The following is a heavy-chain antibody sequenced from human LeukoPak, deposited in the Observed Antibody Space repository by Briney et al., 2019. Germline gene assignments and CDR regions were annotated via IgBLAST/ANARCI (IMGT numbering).Heavy chain of an antibody. J-gene: IGHJ3*02. CDR3: ARLYSSGRYANAFDT. D-gene: IGHD6-19*01. CDR2: VRSIGDR. Sequence: HPGGSLRLSCEASGFTFGDYDMHWVRQATGKGLEWVSAVRSIGDRFYSGSVKGRFTISRKNAKNTFYLEMNSLRVGDTAVYYCARLYSSGRYANAFDTWGQGTVVTVSS. CDR1: GFTFGDYD. V-gene: IGHV3-13*01.